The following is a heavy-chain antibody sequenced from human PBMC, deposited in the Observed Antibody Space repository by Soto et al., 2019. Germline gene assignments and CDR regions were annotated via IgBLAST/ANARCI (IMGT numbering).Heavy chain of an antibody. Sequence: ASVKVSCKASGYTFTSYGISWVRQAPGQGLEWMGWISAYNGNTNYAQKLQGRVAMTTDTSTSTAYMELRSLRSDDTAVYYCARDCTNGVCPRVGYYGMDVWGQGTTVTVSS. CDR3: ARDCTNGVCPRVGYYGMDV. D-gene: IGHD2-8*01. V-gene: IGHV1-18*01. CDR1: GYTFTSYG. CDR2: ISAYNGNT. J-gene: IGHJ6*02.